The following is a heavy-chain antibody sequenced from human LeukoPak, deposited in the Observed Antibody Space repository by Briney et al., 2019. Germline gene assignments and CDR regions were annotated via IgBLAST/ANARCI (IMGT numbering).Heavy chain of an antibody. D-gene: IGHD3-22*01. CDR2: ISSSSSYI. V-gene: IGHV3-21*01. J-gene: IGHJ3*02. CDR3: AVANYYDSSGYNPKRPYAFDI. CDR1: GFTFSSYS. Sequence: GGSLRLSCAASGFTFSSYSMNWVRQAPGKGLEWVSFISSSSSYIYYADSVKGRFTISRDNAKNSLYLQMNSLRAEDTAVYYCAVANYYDSSGYNPKRPYAFDIWGQGTMVTVSS.